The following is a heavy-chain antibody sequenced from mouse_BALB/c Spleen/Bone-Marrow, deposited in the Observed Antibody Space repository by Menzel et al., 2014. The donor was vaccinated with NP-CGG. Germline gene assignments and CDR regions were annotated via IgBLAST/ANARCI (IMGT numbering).Heavy chain of an antibody. J-gene: IGHJ4*01. V-gene: IGHV7-3*02. CDR3: ARFPMDY. CDR2: IRNKAYGYTT. Sequence: EVKLVESGGGLVQPGGSLRLSCTTSGFTFTDYYMSRVRQPPGKALEGLAFIRNKAYGYTTEYSASVRGRFTISRDNSQSILYLQMNTLRAEDSATYYCARFPMDYWGQGTSVTVSS. CDR1: GFTFTDYY.